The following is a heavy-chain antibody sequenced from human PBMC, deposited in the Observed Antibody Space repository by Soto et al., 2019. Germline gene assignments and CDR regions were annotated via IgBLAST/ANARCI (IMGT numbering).Heavy chain of an antibody. CDR3: ARVYYGSGTYPQYYYYGMDV. Sequence: PSETLSLTSAVNGGSFSGYYWRWIRQPPGKGLEWIGEINHSGSTNYNPSLKSRVTISVDTSKNQFSLKLSSVTAADTAVYYCARVYYGSGTYPQYYYYGMDVWGQGTTVT. V-gene: IGHV4-34*01. D-gene: IGHD3-10*01. CDR2: INHSGST. J-gene: IGHJ6*02. CDR1: GGSFSGYY.